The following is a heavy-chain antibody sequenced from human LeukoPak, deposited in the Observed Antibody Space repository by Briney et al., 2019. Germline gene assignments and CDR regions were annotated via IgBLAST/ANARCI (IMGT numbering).Heavy chain of an antibody. J-gene: IGHJ4*02. CDR1: GFTFNDYY. CDR3: AKHSGGSCYSSFDY. CDR2: ISSSGSTI. D-gene: IGHD2-15*01. Sequence: GGSLRLSCAASGFTFNDYYMSWIRQAPGKGLEWVSYISSSGSTIYYADSVKGRFTISRDNSKNTLYLQMNSLRAEDTAVYYCAKHSGGSCYSSFDYWGQGTLVTVSS. V-gene: IGHV3-11*01.